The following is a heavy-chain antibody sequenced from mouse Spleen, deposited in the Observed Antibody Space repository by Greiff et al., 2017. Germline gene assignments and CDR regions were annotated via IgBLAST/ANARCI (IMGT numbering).Heavy chain of an antibody. V-gene: IGHV5-17*01. J-gene: IGHJ4*01. D-gene: IGHD2-3*01. CDR3: ARWWLLRGGAMDY. CDR2: ISSGSSTI. CDR1: GFTFSDYG. Sequence: EVQRVESGGGLVKPGGSLKLSCAASGFTFSDYGMHWVRQAPEKGLEWVAYISSGSSTIYYADTVKGRFTISRDNAKNTLFLQMTSLRSEDTAMYYCARWWLLRGGAMDYWGQGTSVTVSS.